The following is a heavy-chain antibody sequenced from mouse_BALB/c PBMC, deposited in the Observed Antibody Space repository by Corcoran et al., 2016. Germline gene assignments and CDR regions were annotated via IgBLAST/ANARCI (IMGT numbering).Heavy chain of an antibody. CDR3: TSFVNFDY. V-gene: IGHV1-7*01. CDR1: GYTFTSYW. CDR2: INPSTGYT. Sequence: QVQLQQSGAELAKPGASVKMSCKASGYTFTSYWMHWVKQRPGQGLEWIGNINPSTGYTDYNQRFKDKATLTADKSSTTAFLQLSSLTSEDSAVYYCTSFVNFDYWGQGTTLTVSS. J-gene: IGHJ2*01.